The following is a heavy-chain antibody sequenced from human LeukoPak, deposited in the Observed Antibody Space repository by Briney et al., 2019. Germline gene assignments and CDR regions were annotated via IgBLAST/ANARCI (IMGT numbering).Heavy chain of an antibody. J-gene: IGHJ4*02. CDR3: ANLGMVYNILTGFRRPQTDDY. CDR1: GFTFSSYG. V-gene: IGHV3-48*01. CDR2: ISSSSTI. D-gene: IGHD3-9*01. Sequence: GGSLRLSCAASGFTFSSYGMTWVRQAPGKGLEWVSYISSSSTIYYADSVKGRFTISRDNAKNSLYLQLNSLRAEDTAVYYCANLGMVYNILTGFRRPQTDDYWGQGTLVTVSS.